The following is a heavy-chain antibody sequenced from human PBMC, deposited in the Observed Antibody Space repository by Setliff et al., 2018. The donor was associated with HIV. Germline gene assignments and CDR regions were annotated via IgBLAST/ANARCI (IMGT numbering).Heavy chain of an antibody. V-gene: IGHV4-39*07. D-gene: IGHD3-22*01. CDR2: IYHGGRT. J-gene: IGHJ4*02. Sequence: PSETLSLTCTVSGGSISSTDTYYWGWIRQPPGKGLEWLGSIYHGGRTYYNPSLKSRVTISVDTSKNQFSLKLSSVTAADTAVYYCARGYDRGLDYWGQGILVTVSS. CDR1: GGSISSTDTYY. CDR3: ARGYDRGLDY.